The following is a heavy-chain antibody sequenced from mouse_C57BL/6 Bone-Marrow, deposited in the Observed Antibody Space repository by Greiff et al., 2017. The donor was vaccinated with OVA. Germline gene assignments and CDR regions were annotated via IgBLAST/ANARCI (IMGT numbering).Heavy chain of an antibody. CDR2: IYPNNGCT. CDR1: GYTFTDYY. J-gene: IGHJ3*01. Sequence: EVQLQQSGPELVKPGASVKISCKASGYTFTDYYMNWVKQSPGQSLEWIGDIYPNNGCTSYKQKFKGKATLTVDKSSSTAYMELRSLTSEDSAVYYCASGTYGNLAYWGKGTLVTVSA. V-gene: IGHV1-26*01. CDR3: ASGTYGNLAY. D-gene: IGHD2-1*01.